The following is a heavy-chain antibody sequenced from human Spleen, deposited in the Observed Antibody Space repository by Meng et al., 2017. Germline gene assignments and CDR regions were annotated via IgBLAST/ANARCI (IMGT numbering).Heavy chain of an antibody. V-gene: IGHV3-33*01. D-gene: IGHD6-13*01. J-gene: IGHJ1*01. CDR1: GFTFSSYG. CDR2: IWYDGSNK. CDR3: ARVRYSSSWYGLQH. Sequence: LSLTCAASGFTFSSYGMHWVRQAPGKGLEWVAVIWYDGSNKYYADSVKGRFTLSRDNSKNTLYLQMNSLRAEDTAVYYCARVRYSSSWYGLQHWGQGTLVTVSS.